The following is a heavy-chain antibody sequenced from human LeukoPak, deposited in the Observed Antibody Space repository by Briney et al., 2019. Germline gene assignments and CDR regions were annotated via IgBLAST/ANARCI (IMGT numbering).Heavy chain of an antibody. CDR3: ARVKDPSGLFY. Sequence: GGSLRLSCVASGLTVSGNSMSWVRQAPGKGLEWVSTTNSGGNTYYGDSVRGRFTVSRDNSKNTLYLQVNSLRAEDTAVYYCARVKDPSGLFYWGQGAQVTVSS. CDR1: GLTVSGNS. D-gene: IGHD2-15*01. V-gene: IGHV3-53*01. J-gene: IGHJ4*02. CDR2: TNSGGNT.